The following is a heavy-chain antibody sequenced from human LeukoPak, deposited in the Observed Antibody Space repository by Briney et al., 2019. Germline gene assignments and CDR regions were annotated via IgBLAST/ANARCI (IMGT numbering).Heavy chain of an antibody. V-gene: IGHV4-4*07. D-gene: IGHD6-19*01. CDR2: IYSSGST. CDR1: GGSISNYY. Sequence: SETLSLTCTVSGGSISNYYWSWLRQPAGKGMEWIGRIYSSGSTNYNPSHKSRVTMSVDTSKNQFSLELSSVTAADTAVYYCARWSVAVAGTASSAFDIWGQGTMVTVSS. CDR3: ARWSVAVAGTASSAFDI. J-gene: IGHJ3*02.